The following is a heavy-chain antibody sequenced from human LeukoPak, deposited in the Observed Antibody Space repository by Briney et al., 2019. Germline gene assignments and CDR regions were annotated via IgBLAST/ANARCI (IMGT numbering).Heavy chain of an antibody. CDR3: ARERAGTGGIRRDDY. CDR1: GYTFTSYG. V-gene: IGHV1-18*01. CDR2: IGAYNGNT. Sequence: ASVKVSCKASGYTFTSYGISWVRQAPGQGLEWMGWIGAYNGNTNYAQKLQGRVTMTTDTSTSTAYMELRSLRSDDTAVYYCARERAGTGGIRRDDYWGQGTLVTVSS. J-gene: IGHJ4*02. D-gene: IGHD6-13*01.